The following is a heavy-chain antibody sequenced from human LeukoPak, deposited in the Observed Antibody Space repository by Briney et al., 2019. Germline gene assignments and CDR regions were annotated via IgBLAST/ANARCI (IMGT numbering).Heavy chain of an antibody. Sequence: SETLSLTCTVSGGSITNYYWSWIRQPPGKGLEWIGYIHNGGSTNHDPSLRSRVTMSVDTSKNQFSLKLRSVTAADTAVYYCARSYGSGNYFDYWGQGTLVTVSS. CDR3: ARSYGSGNYFDY. CDR1: GGSITNYY. D-gene: IGHD3-10*01. V-gene: IGHV4-59*01. CDR2: IHNGGST. J-gene: IGHJ4*02.